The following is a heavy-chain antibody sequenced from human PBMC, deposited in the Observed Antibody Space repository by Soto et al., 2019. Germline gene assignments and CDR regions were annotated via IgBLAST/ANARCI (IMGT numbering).Heavy chain of an antibody. Sequence: ASVKVSCKASGYTFTSYAMHWVRQAPGQRLEWMGWINAGNGNTKYSQKFQGRVTITRDTSASTAYMELSSLRSEDTAVYYCARDYGQPRYYYYGMDVWGQGTTVTVSS. V-gene: IGHV1-3*01. CDR3: ARDYGQPRYYYYGMDV. CDR2: INAGNGNT. D-gene: IGHD3-10*01. J-gene: IGHJ6*02. CDR1: GYTFTSYA.